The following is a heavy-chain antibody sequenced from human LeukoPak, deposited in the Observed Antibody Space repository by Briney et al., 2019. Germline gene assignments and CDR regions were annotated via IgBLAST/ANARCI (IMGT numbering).Heavy chain of an antibody. D-gene: IGHD2-2*01. V-gene: IGHV1-2*02. Sequence: AASVKVSCKASGYTFTTYYIHWVRQAPGQGLEWMGWSSPNRGGTTYAQKFQGRVTMTRDTSIITAYMELSRLRSDYTAVYYCAYQDVWGQGTTVTVSS. CDR3: AYQDV. CDR2: SSPNRGGT. CDR1: GYTFTTYY. J-gene: IGHJ6*02.